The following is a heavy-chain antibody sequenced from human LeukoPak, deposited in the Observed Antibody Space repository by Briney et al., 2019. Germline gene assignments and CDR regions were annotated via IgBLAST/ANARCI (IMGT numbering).Heavy chain of an antibody. CDR2: IYYSGST. V-gene: IGHV4-61*05. J-gene: IGHJ4*02. Sequence: SETLSLTCTVSGGSISSSTYYWGWIRQPPGKGLEWIGYIYYSGSTNYNPSLKSRVTISVDTSKNQFSLKLRSVTAADTAVYYCARVTGYMIEDYFDYWGQGTLVTVSS. CDR1: GGSISSSTYY. D-gene: IGHD3-22*01. CDR3: ARVTGYMIEDYFDY.